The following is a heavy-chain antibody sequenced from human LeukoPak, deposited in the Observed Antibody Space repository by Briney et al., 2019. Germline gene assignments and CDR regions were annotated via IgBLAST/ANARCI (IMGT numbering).Heavy chain of an antibody. D-gene: IGHD3-10*01. Sequence: GGSLRLSCAASGFTFSSYAMHWVRQAPGKGLEWVAVISYDGSNKYYADSVKGRFTIYKDNPKNTLYLQMNSLRAEDTAVYCCARHGFATSVTMVRGLNYHYYYGMDVWGQGTTVSVSS. J-gene: IGHJ6*02. V-gene: IGHV3-30*04. CDR3: ARHGFATSVTMVRGLNYHYYYGMDV. CDR2: ISYDGSNK. CDR1: GFTFSSYA.